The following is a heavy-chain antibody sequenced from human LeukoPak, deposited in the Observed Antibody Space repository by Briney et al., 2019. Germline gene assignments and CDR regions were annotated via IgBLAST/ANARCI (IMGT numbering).Heavy chain of an antibody. CDR1: GFTFSDYY. J-gene: IGHJ6*02. CDR2: ISSSGNTI. D-gene: IGHD2-2*01. Sequence: GGSLRLSCAASGFTFSDYYMSWIRQAPGKGLEWVSYISSSGNTIYYADSVKGRFTISRDNAKNSLYLQMNSLRAEDTAVYYCARAPAAMPAYYYGMDVWGQGTTVTVSS. CDR3: ARAPAAMPAYYYGMDV. V-gene: IGHV3-11*01.